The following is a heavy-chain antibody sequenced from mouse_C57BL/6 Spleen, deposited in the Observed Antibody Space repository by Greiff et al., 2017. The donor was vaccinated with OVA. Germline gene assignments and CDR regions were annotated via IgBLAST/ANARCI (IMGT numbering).Heavy chain of an antibody. J-gene: IGHJ3*01. CDR2: IWSGGST. Sequence: QVQLQQSGPGLVQPSQSLSITCTVSGFSLTSYGVHWVRQSPGKGLEWLGVIWSGGSTDYNAAFISRLSISKDNSKSQVFFKMNSLQADDTAIYYCATTLQRDFLFAYWGQGTLVTVSA. CDR3: ATTLQRDFLFAY. CDR1: GFSLTSYG. D-gene: IGHD2-10*01. V-gene: IGHV2-2*01.